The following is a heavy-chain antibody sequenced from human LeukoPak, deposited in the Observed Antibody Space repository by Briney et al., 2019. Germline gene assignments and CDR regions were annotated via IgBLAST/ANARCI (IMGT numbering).Heavy chain of an antibody. J-gene: IGHJ4*02. V-gene: IGHV3-11*04. CDR2: ISSSSDLM. CDR3: ARVLRGLYNLGD. D-gene: IGHD3-10*01. CDR1: GFSFSDYY. Sequence: PGGSLRLSCAASGFSFSDYYMSWIRQAPGKGLEWVSYISSSSDLMSYVDSVKGRFTVSRDNAKNSLFLQMNSLRDEDTAVYYCARVLRGLYNLGDWGQGTLVTVSS.